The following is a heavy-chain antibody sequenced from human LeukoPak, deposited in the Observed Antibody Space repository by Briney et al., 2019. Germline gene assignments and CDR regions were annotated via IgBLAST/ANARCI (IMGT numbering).Heavy chain of an antibody. J-gene: IGHJ5*02. Sequence: GESLQISCKGSGSRFTSYWIGWVRQMPGKGLEWMGIIYPGDSDTRYSPSFQGQVTISADKSISTAYLQWSSLKASDTAMYYCGRILGGRTLTGTATNWFDPWGQGTLVTVSS. D-gene: IGHD1-20*01. CDR1: GSRFTSYW. CDR2: IYPGDSDT. CDR3: GRILGGRTLTGTATNWFDP. V-gene: IGHV5-51*01.